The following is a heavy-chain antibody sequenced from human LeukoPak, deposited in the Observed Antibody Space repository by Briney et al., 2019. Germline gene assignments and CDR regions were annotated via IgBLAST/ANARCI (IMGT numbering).Heavy chain of an antibody. Sequence: GGSLRLSCAASAFTFRSYAMHWVRQAPGKGLEWVAVIWYDGSNEYYADSVKGRFTISRDNSKNTLYLQMNSVRAEDTAVYYCAKESEAFDIWGRGTMVTVSS. CDR3: AKESEAFDI. V-gene: IGHV3-33*06. J-gene: IGHJ3*02. CDR2: IWYDGSNE. CDR1: AFTFRSYA.